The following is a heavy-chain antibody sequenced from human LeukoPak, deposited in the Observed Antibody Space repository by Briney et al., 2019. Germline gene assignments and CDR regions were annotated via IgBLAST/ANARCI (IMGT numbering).Heavy chain of an antibody. CDR2: IYYSGST. Sequence: SETLSLTCTVSGGSISSSSYYWGWIRQPPGKGLEWIGSIYYSGSTYYNPSLKSRVTMSVDTSKDQFSLKLSSVTAADTAVYYCARSWYCSSTSCYHAFDIWGQGTMVTVSS. D-gene: IGHD2-2*01. J-gene: IGHJ3*02. CDR3: ARSWYCSSTSCYHAFDI. V-gene: IGHV4-39*07. CDR1: GGSISSSSYY.